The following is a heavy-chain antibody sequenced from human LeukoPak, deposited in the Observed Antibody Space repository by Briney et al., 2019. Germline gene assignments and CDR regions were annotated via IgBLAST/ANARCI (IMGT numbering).Heavy chain of an antibody. V-gene: IGHV4-61*02. D-gene: IGHD6-19*01. CDR3: ARGGGSGWYVDY. J-gene: IGHJ4*02. CDR2: IYTSGST. Sequence: SETLSLTCTVSGGSISSGSYYWSWIRQPAGKGLDWIGRIYTSGSTNYNPSLKSRVTISVDTSKSQFSLKLSSVTAADTAVYYCARGGGSGWYVDYWGQGTLVTVSS. CDR1: GGSISSGSYY.